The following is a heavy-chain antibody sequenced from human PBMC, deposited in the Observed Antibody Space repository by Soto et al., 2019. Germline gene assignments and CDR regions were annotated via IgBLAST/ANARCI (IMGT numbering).Heavy chain of an antibody. Sequence: EVQLVESGGSLVQPGGSLRLSCAASGFTFSDHYMDWVRQAPGKGLEWVARSINKAKSYTTVYAASVKDRFTISRDESKNSLYLEMSSLKAEDTAVYFCVRGYHSFDVWGRGTMVTVSS. CDR3: VRGYHSFDV. V-gene: IGHV3-72*01. CDR2: SINKAKSYTT. D-gene: IGHD1-1*01. J-gene: IGHJ3*01. CDR1: GFTFSDHY.